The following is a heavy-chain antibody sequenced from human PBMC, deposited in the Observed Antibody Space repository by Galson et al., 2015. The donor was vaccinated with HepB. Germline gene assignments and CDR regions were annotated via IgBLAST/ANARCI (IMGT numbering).Heavy chain of an antibody. D-gene: IGHD5-18*01. CDR1: GFTFSSYW. CDR2: INSDGSST. J-gene: IGHJ4*02. Sequence: SLRLSCAASGFTFSSYWMHWVRQAPGKGLVWVSRINSDGSSTSYADSVKGRFTISRDNAKNTLYLQMNSLRAEDTAVYYCARVWRGYSYGTDYWGQGTLVTVSS. CDR3: ARVWRGYSYGTDY. V-gene: IGHV3-74*01.